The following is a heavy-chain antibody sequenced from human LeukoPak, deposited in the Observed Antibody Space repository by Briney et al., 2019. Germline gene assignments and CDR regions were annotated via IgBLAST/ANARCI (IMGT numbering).Heavy chain of an antibody. CDR3: ARLRGSRIQLWPRYFDY. V-gene: IGHV4-34*01. CDR1: GGSFSGYY. Sequence: SEALSLTCAVYGGSFSGYYWSWIRQPPGKGLEWIGEINHSGSTNYNPSLKSRVTISVDTSKNQFSLKLSSVTAADTAVYYCARLRGSRIQLWPRYFDYWGQGTLVTVSS. D-gene: IGHD5-18*01. J-gene: IGHJ4*02. CDR2: INHSGST.